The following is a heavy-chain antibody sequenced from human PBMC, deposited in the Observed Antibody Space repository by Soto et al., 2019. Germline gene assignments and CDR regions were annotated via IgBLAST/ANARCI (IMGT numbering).Heavy chain of an antibody. CDR1: GGSFSGYY. CDR3: ARGPAGNYYYYGMDV. J-gene: IGHJ6*04. CDR2: INHSGST. V-gene: IGHV4-34*01. Sequence: SETLSLTCAVYGGSFSGYYWSWIRQPPGKGLEWIGEINHSGSTNYNPSLKSRVTISVDTSKNQFSLKLSSVTAADTAVYYCARGPAGNYYYYGMDVWGEGTTVTVSS.